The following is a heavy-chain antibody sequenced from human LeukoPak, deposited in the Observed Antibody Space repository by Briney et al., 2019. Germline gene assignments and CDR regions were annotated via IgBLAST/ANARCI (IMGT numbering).Heavy chain of an antibody. CDR2: IIPIFGIA. V-gene: IGHV1-69*04. CDR1: GGTFSRYA. D-gene: IGHD3-10*01. CDR3: ARDVLPRGFDP. Sequence: GASVKVSCKASGGTFSRYAISCVRQAPGQGLEWMGRIIPIFGIANYAQKFQGRVTITADKSTSTAYMELSSLRSEDTAAYYCARDVLPRGFDPWGQGTLVTVSS. J-gene: IGHJ5*02.